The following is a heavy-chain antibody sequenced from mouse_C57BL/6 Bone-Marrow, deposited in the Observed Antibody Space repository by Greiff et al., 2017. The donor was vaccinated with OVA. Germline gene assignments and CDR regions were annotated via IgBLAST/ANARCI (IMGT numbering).Heavy chain of an antibody. Sequence: EVNVVESGGGLVQPGGSLKLSCAASGFTFSDYGMAWVRQAPRKGPEWVAFISNLAYSIYYADTVTGRFTITRENAKNTLYLEMSSLRSEDTAMYYCARGYSNYVDYAMDYWGQGTSVTVSS. J-gene: IGHJ4*01. CDR1: GFTFSDYG. V-gene: IGHV5-15*01. CDR2: ISNLAYSI. D-gene: IGHD2-5*01. CDR3: ARGYSNYVDYAMDY.